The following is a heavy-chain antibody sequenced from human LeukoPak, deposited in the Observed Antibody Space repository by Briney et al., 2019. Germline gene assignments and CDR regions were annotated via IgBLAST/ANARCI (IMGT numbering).Heavy chain of an antibody. Sequence: PGGSLRLSCAASGFTFSDYYMTWIRQAPGKGLEWISYMSGSGTTIYYADSVKGRFTISRDNAKSSLYLQMDSLRAEDTAVCYCVRDVDDYDHHRGDSWGQGTLVTVSS. CDR2: MSGSGTTI. CDR3: VRDVDDYDHHRGDS. V-gene: IGHV3-11*01. D-gene: IGHD4-17*01. CDR1: GFTFSDYY. J-gene: IGHJ4*02.